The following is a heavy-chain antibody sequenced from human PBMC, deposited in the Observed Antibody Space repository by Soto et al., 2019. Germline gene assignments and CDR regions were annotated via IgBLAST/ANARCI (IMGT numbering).Heavy chain of an antibody. CDR2: IIPIFGTA. Sequence: GASVKVSCKASGGTFSSYAISWVRQAPGQGLEWMGGIIPIFGTANYAQKFQGRVTITADESTSTAYMELSSLRSEDTAVYYCASSQYDFWSGIPYDWFDPWGQGTLVTVSS. D-gene: IGHD3-3*01. V-gene: IGHV1-69*13. J-gene: IGHJ5*02. CDR1: GGTFSSYA. CDR3: ASSQYDFWSGIPYDWFDP.